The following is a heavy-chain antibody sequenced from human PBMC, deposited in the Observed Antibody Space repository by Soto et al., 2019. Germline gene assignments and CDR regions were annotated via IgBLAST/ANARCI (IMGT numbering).Heavy chain of an antibody. J-gene: IGHJ4*02. Sequence: PTLVNPTQTLTLTCTFSGFSLSTSGEAVGWIRQPPGKALDWLALIYWDDDKRYSPSLKSRLTITKDTSKNQVVLTMTNVDPVDTATYFCAHSPADSKRGALDFWGQGTQVTVSS. V-gene: IGHV2-5*02. CDR3: AHSPADSKRGALDF. CDR1: GFSLSTSGEA. D-gene: IGHD2-21*01. CDR2: IYWDDDK.